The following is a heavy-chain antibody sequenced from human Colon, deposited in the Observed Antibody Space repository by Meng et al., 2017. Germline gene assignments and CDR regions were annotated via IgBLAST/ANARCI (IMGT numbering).Heavy chain of an antibody. CDR3: ARRRGGSGRDC. CDR1: GGSISSNGYY. J-gene: IGHJ4*02. CDR2: IYHSGST. D-gene: IGHD3-10*01. V-gene: IGHV4-39*01. Sequence: LQLQKSGPGLVKPSETLSLTCTGSGGSISSNGYYWDWVRQPPGKGLEWIGAIYHSGSTSYNPSLQSRVTMFVDTSKNQFSLMLTSVTATDTAVYYCARRRGGSGRDCWGQGTLVTVSS.